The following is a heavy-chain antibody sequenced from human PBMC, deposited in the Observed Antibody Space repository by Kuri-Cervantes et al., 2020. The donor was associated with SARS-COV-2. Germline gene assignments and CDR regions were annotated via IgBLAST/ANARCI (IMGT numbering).Heavy chain of an antibody. CDR2: ISYDGSTK. CDR3: AKDQHGIIVVVAAIDY. D-gene: IGHD2-15*01. J-gene: IGHJ4*02. V-gene: IGHV3-30*18. CDR1: GFTFTSYA. Sequence: SLKISCAVSGFTFTSYAMHWVRQAPGKGLDWVAVISYDGSTKYYGDSVKGRFTISRDNSKNTLYLQMNSLRAEDTAVYYCAKDQHGIIVVVAAIDYLGQGTLVTVSS.